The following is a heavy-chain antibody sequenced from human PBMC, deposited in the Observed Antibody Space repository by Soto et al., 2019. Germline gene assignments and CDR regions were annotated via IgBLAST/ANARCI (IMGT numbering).Heavy chain of an antibody. J-gene: IGHJ5*01. CDR1: RFIFSDYA. Sequence: DVQLLESGGGLVQPGGSLTLSCAASRFIFSDYAMNWVRQAPGKGLEWVSSIGGGNTDRYYADSVKGRFIISRDNSKNTMYLQMNDRRDDDTAVYYWAKDAVSYNGKWDWYDSRGQGTLVTVSS. CDR2: IGGGNTDR. D-gene: IGHD1-26*01. V-gene: IGHV3-23*01. CDR3: AKDAVSYNGKWDWYDS.